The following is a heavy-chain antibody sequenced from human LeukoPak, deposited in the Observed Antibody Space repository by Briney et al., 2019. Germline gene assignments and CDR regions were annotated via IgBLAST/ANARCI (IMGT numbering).Heavy chain of an antibody. D-gene: IGHD6-19*01. Sequence: GGSLRLSCAASGFTFSSYAMSWVRQAPGKGLEWVSAISGSGGSTYYADSVKGRFTISRDNSKNTLYLQMNSLRAEDTAVYYCAKPYSSGWYNYYYYGMDVWGQGTMVTVSS. V-gene: IGHV3-23*01. CDR3: AKPYSSGWYNYYYYGMDV. CDR1: GFTFSSYA. J-gene: IGHJ6*02. CDR2: ISGSGGST.